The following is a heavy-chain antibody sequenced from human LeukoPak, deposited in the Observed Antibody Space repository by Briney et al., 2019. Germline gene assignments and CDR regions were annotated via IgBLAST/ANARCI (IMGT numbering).Heavy chain of an antibody. CDR3: ARWDSSGPRDAFDI. J-gene: IGHJ3*02. D-gene: IGHD3-22*01. V-gene: IGHV4-34*01. CDR2: INHSGST. Sequence: SGGSLRLSCAASGFSVSGIHMNWVRQPPGKGLEWIGEINHSGSTNYNPSLKSRVTISVDTSKNQFSLKLSSVTAADTAVYYCARWDSSGPRDAFDIWGQGTMVTVSS. CDR1: GFSVSGIH.